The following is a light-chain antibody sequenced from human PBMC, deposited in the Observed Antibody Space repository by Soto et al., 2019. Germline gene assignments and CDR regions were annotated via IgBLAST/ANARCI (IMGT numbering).Light chain of an antibody. Sequence: EIVMTQSPATLSVSPGERAALSCRAGQSIGSNLAWYQQRNGQGPRILIYGASTRDTGIPARFRGSGSGTEFTLNINGLESEDFVVYYCQQYDNWPPTFGGGTKVDIK. CDR2: GAS. J-gene: IGKJ4*01. CDR3: QQYDNWPPT. CDR1: QSIGSN. V-gene: IGKV3-15*01.